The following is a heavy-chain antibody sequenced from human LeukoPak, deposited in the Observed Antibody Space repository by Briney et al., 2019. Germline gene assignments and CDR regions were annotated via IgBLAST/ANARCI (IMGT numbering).Heavy chain of an antibody. J-gene: IGHJ4*02. Sequence: GGSLRLSCVASGFTFSSYWMNWVRQAPGKGLEWVAIIRPDGSEEVYADSGRGRFTLSRDNAKNSLYLQMNSLRADDTAVYYCARGVLWSWDNWAQRTVVTVSS. CDR2: IRPDGSEE. V-gene: IGHV3-7*01. D-gene: IGHD2-21*01. CDR1: GFTFSSYW. CDR3: ARGVLWSWDN.